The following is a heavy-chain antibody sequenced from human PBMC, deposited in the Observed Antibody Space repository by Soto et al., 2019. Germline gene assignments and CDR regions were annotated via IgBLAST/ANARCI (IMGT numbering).Heavy chain of an antibody. J-gene: IGHJ6*02. CDR3: ATSHIIAAAGYYYYGMDV. Sequence: ASVKVSCKASGGTFSSYAISWVRQAPGQGLEWMGGIIPIFGTANYAQKFQGRVTITADESTSTAYMELSSLRSEDTAVYYCATSHIIAAAGYYYYGMDVWGPGTTVAVYS. V-gene: IGHV1-69*13. CDR1: GGTFSSYA. D-gene: IGHD6-13*01. CDR2: IIPIFGTA.